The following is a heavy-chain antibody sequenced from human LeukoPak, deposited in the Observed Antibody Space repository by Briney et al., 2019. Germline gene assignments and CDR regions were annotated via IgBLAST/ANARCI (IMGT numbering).Heavy chain of an antibody. D-gene: IGHD3-22*01. CDR2: IYYSGST. CDR1: GGSISSGGYY. V-gene: IGHV4-31*03. Sequence: SETLSLTCTVSGGSISSGGYYWSWIRQHPGKGLEWIGYIYYSGSTYYNPSLKSRVTISVDTSKNQFSLKLSSVTAADTAVYYCARVTMEVVGIIDYWYFDLWGRGTLVAVSS. CDR3: ARVTMEVVGIIDYWYFDL. J-gene: IGHJ2*01.